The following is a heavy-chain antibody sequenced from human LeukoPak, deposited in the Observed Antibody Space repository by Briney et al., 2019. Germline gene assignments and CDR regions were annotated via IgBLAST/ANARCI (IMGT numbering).Heavy chain of an antibody. CDR1: GGSFSGYY. Sequence: SETLSLTCAVYGGSFSGYYWSWIRQPPGKGLEWIGEINHSGSTNYNPSLKSRVTISVDTSKNQFSLKLSSVTAAETAVYYCARSSRVTAYGSGSYPDYWGQGTLVTVSS. V-gene: IGHV4-34*01. J-gene: IGHJ4*02. CDR2: INHSGST. D-gene: IGHD3-10*01. CDR3: ARSSRVTAYGSGSYPDY.